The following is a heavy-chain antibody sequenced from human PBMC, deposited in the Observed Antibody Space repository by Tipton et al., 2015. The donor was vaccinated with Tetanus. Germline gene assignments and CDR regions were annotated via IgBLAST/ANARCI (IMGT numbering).Heavy chain of an antibody. Sequence: VQLVQSGGEVKKPGESLKISCKGSGYIFNNYWIGWVRQKTGKGLEWMRIIYPGDSDTRYSPSFQGQVTISVDKSINTAYLLWGSLRASDTSLFYCARAHCTDGVCNFDFWGQGALVTLAS. J-gene: IGHJ4*02. CDR3: ARAHCTDGVCNFDF. D-gene: IGHD2-8*01. V-gene: IGHV5-51*01. CDR1: GYIFNNYW. CDR2: IYPGDSDT.